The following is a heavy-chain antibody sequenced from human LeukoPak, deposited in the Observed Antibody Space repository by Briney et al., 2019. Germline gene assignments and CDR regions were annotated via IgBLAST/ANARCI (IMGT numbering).Heavy chain of an antibody. J-gene: IGHJ3*02. CDR2: IYTSGST. D-gene: IGHD6-19*01. Sequence: SETLSLTCTVSGGSISSYYWSWIRQPAGKGLEWIGRIYTSGSTNYNPSLKSRVTMSVDTSKNQFSLKLSSVTAADMAVYYCARDRWLVRGHNDAFDIWGQGTMVTVSS. CDR1: GGSISSYY. CDR3: ARDRWLVRGHNDAFDI. V-gene: IGHV4-4*07.